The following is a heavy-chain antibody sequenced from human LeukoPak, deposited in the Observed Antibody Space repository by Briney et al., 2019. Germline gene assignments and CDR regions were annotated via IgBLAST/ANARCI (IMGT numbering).Heavy chain of an antibody. D-gene: IGHD2-2*01. CDR3: ARDRCSSTSCPPGSYYYYYYYMDV. CDR2: ISSSSSTI. CDR1: GFTFSSYS. V-gene: IGHV3-48*01. J-gene: IGHJ6*03. Sequence: GGSLRLSCAASGFTFSSYSMNWVRQAPGKGLEWVSYISSSSSTIYYADSVKGRFTISRDNAKNSLYLQMNSLRAEDTAVYYCARDRCSSTSCPPGSYYYYYYYMDVWGKGTTVTVSS.